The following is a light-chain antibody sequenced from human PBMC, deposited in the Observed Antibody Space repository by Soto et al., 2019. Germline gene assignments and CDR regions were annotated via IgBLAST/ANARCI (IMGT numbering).Light chain of an antibody. Sequence: QLTQSPSSLSASVGDRVTITCRASQGISTSLAWYQQKPGKAPNLLIYAASTLQSGVPSRFSGSGSGTDFTLTISSLQPEDFATYYCQQLNTYPRTFGPGTKVDIK. CDR1: QGISTS. CDR3: QQLNTYPRT. CDR2: AAS. J-gene: IGKJ3*01. V-gene: IGKV1-9*01.